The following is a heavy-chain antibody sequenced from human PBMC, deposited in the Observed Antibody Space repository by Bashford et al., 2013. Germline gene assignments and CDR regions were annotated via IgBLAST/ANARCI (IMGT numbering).Heavy chain of an antibody. Sequence: SETLSLTCTVSGGSISSGGYYWSWIRQHPGKGLEWIGYIYYSGSTYYNPSLKSRVTISVDTSKNQFSVKLSSVTAGDTAVYYCARGGSWTFDYSGQGTLVTVSS. D-gene: IGHD1-26*01. CDR3: ARGGSWTFDY. CDR2: IYYSGST. J-gene: IGHJ4*02. V-gene: IGHV4-31*03. CDR1: GGSISSGGYY.